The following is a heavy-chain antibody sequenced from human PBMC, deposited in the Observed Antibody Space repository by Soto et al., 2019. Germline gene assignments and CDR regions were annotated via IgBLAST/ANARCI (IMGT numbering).Heavy chain of an antibody. CDR2: ISGSGGST. V-gene: IGHV3-23*01. CDR1: GFTFSSHA. CDR3: AKDRLYSSSWCFDY. Sequence: EVQLLESGGGLVQPGGSLRLSFAASGFTFSSHAMSWVRQAPGKGLGWVSAISGSGGSTYYADSVKGRLTISRDNSKNTLYLQMNSLRAEDTAVYYCAKDRLYSSSWCFDYWGQGTLVTVSS. D-gene: IGHD6-13*01. J-gene: IGHJ4*02.